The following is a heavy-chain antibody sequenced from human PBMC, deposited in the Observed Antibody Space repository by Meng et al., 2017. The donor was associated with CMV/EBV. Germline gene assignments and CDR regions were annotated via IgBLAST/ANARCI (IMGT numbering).Heavy chain of an antibody. V-gene: IGHV6-1*01. D-gene: IGHD2-2*02. CDR2: TYYRSKWYN. Sequence: SEILSLTCAISGDSVSSNSAAWNWIRQSPSRGLEWLGRTYYRSKWYNDYAVSVKSRITINPDTSKNQFSLQLNSVTPEDTAVYYCARYNIVVVPAAIRNYYYYYGMDVWGQGTTVTVSS. CDR3: ARYNIVVVPAAIRNYYYYYGMDV. CDR1: GDSVSSNSAA. J-gene: IGHJ6*02.